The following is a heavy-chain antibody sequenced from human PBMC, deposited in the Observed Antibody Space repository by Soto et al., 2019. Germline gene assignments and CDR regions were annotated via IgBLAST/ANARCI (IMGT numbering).Heavy chain of an antibody. CDR3: ARGRGVPAAMYLNWFDP. CDR2: INHSGST. CDR1: GGSFSGYY. V-gene: IGHV4-34*01. Sequence: SETLSLTCAVYGGSFSGYYWSWIRQPPGKGLEWIGEINHSGSTNYNPSLKSRVTISVDTSKNQFSLKLSSVTAAGTAVYYCARGRGVPAAMYLNWFDPWGQGTLVTVSS. D-gene: IGHD2-2*01. J-gene: IGHJ5*02.